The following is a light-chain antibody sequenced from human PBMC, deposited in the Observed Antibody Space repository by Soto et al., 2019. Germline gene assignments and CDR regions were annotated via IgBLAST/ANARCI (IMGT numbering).Light chain of an antibody. CDR3: SSYTSSSTPRV. J-gene: IGLJ1*01. CDR1: SSDVGGYNY. V-gene: IGLV2-14*01. CDR2: EVS. Sequence: QSALAQPAPVSGAPGQSITISCTGTSSDVGGYNYVSWYQQHPGKAPKLMIYEVSNRPSGVSNRFSGSKSGHTASLTISGLQAEDEADYYCSSYTSSSTPRVFGTGTKVTV.